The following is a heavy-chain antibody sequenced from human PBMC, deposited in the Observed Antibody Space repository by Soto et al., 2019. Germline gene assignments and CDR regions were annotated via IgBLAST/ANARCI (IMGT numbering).Heavy chain of an antibody. J-gene: IGHJ5*02. CDR3: ARDQGATFWSGLTLFDP. CDR1: GFTFSSYS. V-gene: IGHV3-21*01. D-gene: IGHD3-3*01. CDR2: ISSSSSYI. Sequence: EVQLVESGGGLVKPGGSLRLSCAASGFTFSSYSMNWVRQAPGKGLEWVSSISSSSSYIYYADSVKGRFTISRDNAKNSLYLQMNSLRAEDTAVYYCARDQGATFWSGLTLFDPWGQGTLVTVSS.